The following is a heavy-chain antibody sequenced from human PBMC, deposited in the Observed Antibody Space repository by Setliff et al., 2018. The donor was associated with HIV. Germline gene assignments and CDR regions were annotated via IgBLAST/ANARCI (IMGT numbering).Heavy chain of an antibody. V-gene: IGHV4-38-2*01. J-gene: IGHJ5*02. D-gene: IGHD3-10*01. CDR3: ARIGYGSGSSSALLHNWFDP. CDR1: GYSINSGYY. CDR2: IYHSGST. Sequence: SETLSLTCAVSGYSINSGYYWGWIRQPPGKGREWIGSIYHSGSTYYNPSLKSRVTISVDTSKNRFSLKLSSVTAADTSVYYCARIGYGSGSSSALLHNWFDPWGQGTLVTAPQ.